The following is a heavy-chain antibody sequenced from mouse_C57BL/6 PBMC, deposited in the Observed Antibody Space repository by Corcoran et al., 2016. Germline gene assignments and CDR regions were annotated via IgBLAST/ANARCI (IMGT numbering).Heavy chain of an antibody. Sequence: EVKLLQSGGGPVQPGGSLKLSCAASGIDFSRYWMSWVRRAPGKGLEWIGEINQDSSKINYASSLKDKLIISRDNAKKTLYLQMSKVRSEDTALYDCARNWDRYFDVWGTGTTVTVSS. CDR3: ARNWDRYFDV. V-gene: IGHV4-1*01. D-gene: IGHD4-1*01. CDR2: INQDSSKI. CDR1: GIDFSRYW. J-gene: IGHJ1*03.